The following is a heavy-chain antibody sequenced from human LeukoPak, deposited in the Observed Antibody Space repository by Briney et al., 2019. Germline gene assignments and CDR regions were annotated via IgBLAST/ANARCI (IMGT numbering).Heavy chain of an antibody. J-gene: IGHJ3*02. Sequence: PGGSLRLSCAASGFTFSSYAMHWVRQAPGKGLEWVAVISYDGSNKYYADSVKGRFTISRDNSKNTLYLQMNSLRAEDTAVYYCAKRDYGGNSGDRAFDIWGQGTMVTVSS. CDR3: AKRDYGGNSGDRAFDI. CDR1: GFTFSSYA. D-gene: IGHD4-23*01. V-gene: IGHV3-30-3*02. CDR2: ISYDGSNK.